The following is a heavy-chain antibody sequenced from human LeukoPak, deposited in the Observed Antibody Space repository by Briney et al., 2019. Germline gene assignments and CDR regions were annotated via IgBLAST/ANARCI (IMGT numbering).Heavy chain of an antibody. CDR2: IYSGGST. D-gene: IGHD5-12*01. Sequence: GGSLRLSCAASGFTVSSNYMTWVCQAPGKGLEWVSVIYSGGSTYYADSVKGRFTISRDNSKNTLYLQMNSLRAEDTAVYYCARDSDSGYDLGRLDYWGQGTLVTVSS. V-gene: IGHV3-66*01. CDR3: ARDSDSGYDLGRLDY. J-gene: IGHJ4*02. CDR1: GFTVSSNY.